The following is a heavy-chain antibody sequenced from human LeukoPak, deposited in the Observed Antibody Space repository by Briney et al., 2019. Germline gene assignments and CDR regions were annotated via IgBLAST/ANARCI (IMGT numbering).Heavy chain of an antibody. Sequence: SETLSLTCAVSGYSISSGYYWGWIRPPPGKGLEWIASISHSGTTYYNPSLKRRVPISVDTSKNQFSLNLSSVTAADTAVYYCARDYGHYFDYWGQGTLVSVSS. J-gene: IGHJ4*02. CDR1: GYSISSGYY. V-gene: IGHV4-38-2*02. CDR2: ISHSGTT. CDR3: ARDYGHYFDY. D-gene: IGHD3-10*01.